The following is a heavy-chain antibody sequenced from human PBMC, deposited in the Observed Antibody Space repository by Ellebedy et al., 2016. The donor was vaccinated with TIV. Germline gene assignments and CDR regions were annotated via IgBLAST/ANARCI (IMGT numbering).Heavy chain of an antibody. CDR2: MNPNSGNT. V-gene: IGHV1-8*01. Sequence: ASVKVSCKASGYTFTSYDINWVRQATGQGLEWMGWMNPNSGNTGYAQRFQGRVTMTEDTSTDTAYMELSSLRSEDTAVYYCARGSGGSYGMDVWGQGTTVTVSS. CDR3: ARGSGGSYGMDV. D-gene: IGHD1-26*01. J-gene: IGHJ6*02. CDR1: GYTFTSYD.